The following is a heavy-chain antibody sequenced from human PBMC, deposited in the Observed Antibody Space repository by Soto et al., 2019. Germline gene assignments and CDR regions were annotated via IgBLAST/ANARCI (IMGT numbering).Heavy chain of an antibody. J-gene: IGHJ6*02. V-gene: IGHV3-23*01. Sequence: AGGSLRLSCAASGFTFSSYVMSWVRQAPGKGLEWVSAISGSGGRTYYADSVKGRFTISRDNPENTLYLQMNSLRAEDTAVYYCASGGYWVYYGMDVWGQGTTVTVS. CDR1: GFTFSSYV. D-gene: IGHD2-21*02. CDR3: ASGGYWVYYGMDV. CDR2: ISGSGGRT.